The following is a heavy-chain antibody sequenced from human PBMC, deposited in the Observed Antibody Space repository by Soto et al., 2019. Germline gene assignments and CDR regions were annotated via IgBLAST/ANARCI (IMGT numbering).Heavy chain of an antibody. CDR1: GGSITDNY. CDR3: ARALDYDFWGGRNWFDP. D-gene: IGHD3-3*01. CDR2: IYYTGIT. J-gene: IGHJ5*02. Sequence: TSGTLSLTCSVSGGSITDNYWTWIRQSPGKGLEWVGYIYYTGITNYNPSLKRRVTISLDRSKNQFSLKLDSVTAADTAVYYCARALDYDFWGGRNWFDPWGQGTLVTVSS. V-gene: IGHV4-59*01.